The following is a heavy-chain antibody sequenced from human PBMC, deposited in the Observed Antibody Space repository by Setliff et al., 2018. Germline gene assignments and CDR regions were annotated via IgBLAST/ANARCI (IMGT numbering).Heavy chain of an antibody. CDR1: GGSVSSTSYY. V-gene: IGHV4-39*02. D-gene: IGHD3-22*01. J-gene: IGHJ4*02. CDR2: IYYTGTT. CDR3: AREGGSSGYCGYFDY. Sequence: SETLSLTCTVSGGSVSSTSYYWGWIRQPPGKGLEWIGTIYYTGTTYYGPSLKSRVTISVDNSKNTVYLQMDSLTADDTAVYYCAREGGSSGYCGYFDYWGQGTLVTVSS.